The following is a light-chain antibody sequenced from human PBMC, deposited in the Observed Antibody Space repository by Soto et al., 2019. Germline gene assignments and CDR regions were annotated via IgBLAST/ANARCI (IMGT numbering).Light chain of an antibody. CDR3: QQFDSLLRAT. CDR2: GAS. V-gene: IGKV1-33*01. J-gene: IGKJ4*01. CDR1: QDIRNN. Sequence: DIQMTQSPSSLSASVRDSVTIICQASQDIRNNLNWYQQKPGQAPKVLIYGASNLVTGVPSRFSGSGSGTHFTFTISNLQPEDIATYYCQQFDSLLRATFGGGTKVEIK.